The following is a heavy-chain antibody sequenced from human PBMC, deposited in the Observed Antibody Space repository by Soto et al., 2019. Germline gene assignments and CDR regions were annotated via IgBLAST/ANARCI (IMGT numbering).Heavy chain of an antibody. J-gene: IGHJ4*02. V-gene: IGHV3-30*18. Sequence: QVQLVESGGGVVQPGRSLRLSCAASGFTFSSYGMHWVRQAPGKGLEWVAVISYDGSNKYYADSVKGRFTISRDNSKNTLYLQMNSRRAEDAAVYYCAKDPSWGYFDYWGQGTLVTVSS. CDR1: GFTFSSYG. CDR2: ISYDGSNK. D-gene: IGHD2-2*01. CDR3: AKDPSWGYFDY.